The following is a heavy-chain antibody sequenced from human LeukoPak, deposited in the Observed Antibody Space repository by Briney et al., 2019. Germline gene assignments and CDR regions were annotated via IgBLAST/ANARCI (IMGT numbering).Heavy chain of an antibody. D-gene: IGHD1-26*01. J-gene: IGHJ4*02. CDR1: GGSVNSGNYY. Sequence: SETLSLTCTVSGGSVNSGNYYWSWIRQPPGKGLEWIGYIYYSGSTNYNPSLKSRVTISVDTSKNQFSLKLSSVTAADTAVYYCARGTTRSYLIDYWGQGTLVTVSS. CDR2: IYYSGST. CDR3: ARGTTRSYLIDY. V-gene: IGHV4-61*01.